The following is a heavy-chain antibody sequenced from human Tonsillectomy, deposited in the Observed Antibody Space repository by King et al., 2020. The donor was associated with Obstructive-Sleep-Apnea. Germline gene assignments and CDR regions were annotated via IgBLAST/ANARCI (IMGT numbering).Heavy chain of an antibody. V-gene: IGHV3-30*04. J-gene: IGHJ4*02. Sequence: QLVQSGGGVVQPGRSLRLSCAASGFTFSSYAMHWVRQAPGQGLEGVAVISYDGSNKYYADSVKGRFTISRDNSKNTLYLQMNSLRAEDTAVYYCALIKDYDFWSGYRPPNDYWGQGTLVTVSS. CDR3: ALIKDYDFWSGYRPPNDY. CDR2: ISYDGSNK. CDR1: GFTFSSYA. D-gene: IGHD3-3*01.